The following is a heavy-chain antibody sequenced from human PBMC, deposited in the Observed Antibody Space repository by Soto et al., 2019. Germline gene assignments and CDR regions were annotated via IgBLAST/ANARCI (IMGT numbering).Heavy chain of an antibody. J-gene: IGHJ5*02. D-gene: IGHD2-21*02. Sequence: SETLSLTCTVSGGSITDYSWVWIRQPAGKGLEWIGRIFSSGSTNYNPSLKGRITMSLDTSKNQFSLKLNSATATDTAVYFCAKAQEVVVTVDKWYAPWARGFRDTASS. CDR2: IFSSGST. CDR3: AKAQEVVVTVDKWYAP. CDR1: GGSITDYS. V-gene: IGHV4-4*07.